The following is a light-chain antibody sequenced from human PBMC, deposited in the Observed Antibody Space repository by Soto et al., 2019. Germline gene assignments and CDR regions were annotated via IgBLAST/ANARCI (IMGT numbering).Light chain of an antibody. Sequence: QSVLTQPASVSGSPGQSITISCTGTSSDVGSYNFVSWYQQLPDKAPKLMIYEVSNRPSGVSKRFSGSKSGNPASLTISGLQAEDEADYYCSSYTTSSNSVFGRGS. CDR3: SSYTTSSNSV. V-gene: IGLV2-14*01. CDR1: SSDVGSYNF. J-gene: IGLJ1*01. CDR2: EVS.